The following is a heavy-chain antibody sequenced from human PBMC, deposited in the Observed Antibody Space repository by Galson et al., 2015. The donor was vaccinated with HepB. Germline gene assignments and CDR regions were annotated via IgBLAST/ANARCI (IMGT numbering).Heavy chain of an antibody. Sequence: SVKVSCKASGGTFSNSAISWVRQAPGQGLEWMGQIIPIFGIANYPQKFRGTVTITADESTSTAYMELSSLRSEDTAVYYCARGVMTPVVNAFDIWGQGTMVTVSS. CDR2: IIPIFGIA. V-gene: IGHV1-69*13. CDR3: ARGVMTPVVNAFDI. CDR1: GGTFSNSA. D-gene: IGHD2-21*02. J-gene: IGHJ3*02.